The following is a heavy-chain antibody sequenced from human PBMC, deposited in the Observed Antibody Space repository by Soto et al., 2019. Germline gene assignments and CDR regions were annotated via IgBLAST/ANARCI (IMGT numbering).Heavy chain of an antibody. CDR2: KSYDGRNK. CDR3: ARDLPYGDYEINYYRYGMDV. D-gene: IGHD4-17*01. J-gene: IGHJ6*02. V-gene: IGHV3-30*04. CDR1: GFTFSTYT. Sequence: QLVESGGGVVQPGRSLRLSCAASGFTFSTYTMHWVRQAPGKGLEWVAVKSYDGRNKYYADSVMGRFTISRDNSKNTXYXPMNSLRAEDTAVYYCARDLPYGDYEINYYRYGMDVWGQGTTVTVSS.